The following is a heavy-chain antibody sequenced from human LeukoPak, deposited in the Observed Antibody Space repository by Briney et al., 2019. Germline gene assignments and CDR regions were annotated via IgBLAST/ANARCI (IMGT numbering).Heavy chain of an antibody. V-gene: IGHV1-18*01. CDR1: GYTFTSYG. Sequence: GASVKVSFKASGYTFTSYGISWVRQAPGQGLEWMGWISAYNCNTNYPQKLQCSTNMTTDTSTSPTYQEFLKLSSDDTAESSCARDISSSWYGRYWGQGNLVTVSS. J-gene: IGHJ4*02. CDR2: ISAYNCNT. CDR3: ARDISSSWYGRY. D-gene: IGHD6-13*01.